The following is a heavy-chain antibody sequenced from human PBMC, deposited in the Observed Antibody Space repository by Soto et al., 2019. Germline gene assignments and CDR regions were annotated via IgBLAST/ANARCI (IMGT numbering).Heavy chain of an antibody. CDR3: ASGRATPVGDIVVVPAAIFDY. J-gene: IGHJ4*02. CDR2: IYSGGST. V-gene: IGHV3-53*04. CDR1: GFTVSSNY. Sequence: EVQLVESGGGLVQPGGSLRLSCAASGFTVSSNYMSWVRQAPGKGLEWVSVIYSGGSTYYADSVKGRFTISRHNSKNTLYLQMNSLRAEDTAVYYCASGRATPVGDIVVVPAAIFDYWGQGTLVTVSS. D-gene: IGHD2-2*01.